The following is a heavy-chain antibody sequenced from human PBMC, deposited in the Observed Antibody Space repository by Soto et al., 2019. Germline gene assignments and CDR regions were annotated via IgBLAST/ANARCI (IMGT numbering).Heavy chain of an antibody. D-gene: IGHD3-10*01. V-gene: IGHV4-61*03. CDR1: GGSVSSGSYY. CDR2: IYNSGST. Sequence: SETLSLTCTVSGGSVSSGSYYWSWIRQPPGKGLEWIGYIYNSGSTNYNPSLKSRVTISVDTSKNHFSLRMSSVTAADTAVYYCARESASGSYYFDYCGRRTLVTVSS. CDR3: ARESASGSYYFDY. J-gene: IGHJ4*02.